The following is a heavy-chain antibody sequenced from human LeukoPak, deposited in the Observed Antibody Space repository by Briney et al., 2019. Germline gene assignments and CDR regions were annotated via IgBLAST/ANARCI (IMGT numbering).Heavy chain of an antibody. D-gene: IGHD3-22*01. CDR1: GFNFDDYV. CDR3: ARRGYYDSSGYDY. Sequence: GGSLRLSCAASGFNFDDYVMTWVRQAPGKGLEWVSSISGRNTYIYYADSVRGRFTISRDNAKNSLYLQMNSLRAEDTAVYYCARRGYYDSSGYDYWGQGTLVTVSS. J-gene: IGHJ4*02. V-gene: IGHV3-21*01. CDR2: ISGRNTYI.